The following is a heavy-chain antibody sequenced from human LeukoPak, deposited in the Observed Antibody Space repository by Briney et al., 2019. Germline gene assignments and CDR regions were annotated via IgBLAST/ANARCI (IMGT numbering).Heavy chain of an antibody. CDR3: ARGVYIAAAQYAY. Sequence: SETLSLTCTVSGGSISSYYWSWVRQPPGKGLEWIGYIFYTGSTKYGPSLNSRVTISLDTSKNQFSLKLSSVTAADTAVYYCARGVYIAAAQYAYWGQGTLVTVSS. CDR1: GGSISSYY. D-gene: IGHD6-13*01. J-gene: IGHJ4*02. V-gene: IGHV4-59*01. CDR2: IFYTGST.